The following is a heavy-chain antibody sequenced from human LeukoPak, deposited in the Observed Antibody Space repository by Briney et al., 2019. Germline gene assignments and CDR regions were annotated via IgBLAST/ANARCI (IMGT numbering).Heavy chain of an antibody. V-gene: IGHV4-34*01. D-gene: IGHD3-10*01. J-gene: IGHJ4*02. CDR2: INHSGST. CDR1: GGSFSGYY. CDR3: ARGLYGSGIPR. Sequence: SETLSLTCAVYGGSFSGYYWSWIRQPPGKGLEWIGEINHSGSTNYNPSLRSRVTISVDTSKNQFSLKLSSVTAADTAVYYCARGLYGSGIPRWGQGTLVTVSS.